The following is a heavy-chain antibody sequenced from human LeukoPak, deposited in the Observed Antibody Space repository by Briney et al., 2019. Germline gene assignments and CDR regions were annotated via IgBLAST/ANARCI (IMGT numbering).Heavy chain of an antibody. CDR3: ATRLPIDY. D-gene: IGHD5-12*01. J-gene: IGHJ4*02. Sequence: SETLSLTCAVYGGSFSDYSWSWIRQPPGKGLEWIGEIDHSGSTNYNPSLKSRVTISVDTSKNQFSLRLGSVTVADTGVYYCATRLPIDYWGQGTLVTVSS. CDR2: IDHSGST. V-gene: IGHV4-34*01. CDR1: GGSFSDYS.